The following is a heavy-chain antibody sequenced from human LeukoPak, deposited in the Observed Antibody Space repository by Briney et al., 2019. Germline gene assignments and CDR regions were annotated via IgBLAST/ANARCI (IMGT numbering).Heavy chain of an antibody. Sequence: GESLKISRKGSGYSFTSYWIGWVRQMPGKGLEWMGIIYPGDSDTRYSPSFQGQVTISADKSISTAYLQWSSLKASDTAMYYCARRRRYDSSGYYCPDAFDIWGQGTMVTVSS. J-gene: IGHJ3*02. D-gene: IGHD3-22*01. V-gene: IGHV5-51*01. CDR3: ARRRRYDSSGYYCPDAFDI. CDR2: IYPGDSDT. CDR1: GYSFTSYW.